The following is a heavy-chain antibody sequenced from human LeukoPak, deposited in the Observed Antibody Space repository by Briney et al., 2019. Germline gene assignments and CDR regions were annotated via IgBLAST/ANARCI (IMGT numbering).Heavy chain of an antibody. D-gene: IGHD6-13*01. CDR2: IYTGDSDT. CDR1: GYTFTSFF. Sequence: GEALKISCKASGYTFTSFFIGWVRQMPGQGLEWMGIIYTGDSDTRYSPSFQGQVTISVDKSISTAYLQWRSLKASDTAIYYCARPIAGAGTDLGYWGQGTLVTVSS. V-gene: IGHV5-51*01. CDR3: ARPIAGAGTDLGY. J-gene: IGHJ4*02.